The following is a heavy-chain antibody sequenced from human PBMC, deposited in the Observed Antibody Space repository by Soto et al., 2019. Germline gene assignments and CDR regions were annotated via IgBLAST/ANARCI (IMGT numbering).Heavy chain of an antibody. V-gene: IGHV1-69*13. CDR3: ARDKLIAAAGTYYYYYYMDV. CDR1: GGTFSSYA. Sequence: ALVKVSCKASGGTFSSYAISWVRQAPGQGLEWMGGIIPIFGTANYAQKFQGRVTITADESTSTAYMELSSLRSEDTAVYYCARDKLIAAAGTYYYYYYMDVWGKGTTVTVSS. J-gene: IGHJ6*03. D-gene: IGHD6-13*01. CDR2: IIPIFGTA.